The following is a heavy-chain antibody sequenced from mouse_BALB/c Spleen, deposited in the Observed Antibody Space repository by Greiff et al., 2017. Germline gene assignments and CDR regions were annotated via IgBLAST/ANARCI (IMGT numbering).Heavy chain of an antibody. D-gene: IGHD3-3*01. CDR2: ISSGGSYT. CDR1: GFTFSSYT. V-gene: IGHV5-6-4*01. Sequence: EVNVVESGGGLVKPGGSLKLSCAASGFTFSSYTMSWVRQTPEKRLEWVATISSGGSYTYYPDSVKGRFTISRDNAKNTLYLQMSSLKSEDTAMYYCTREGPDYFDYWGQGTTLTVSS. CDR3: TREGPDYFDY. J-gene: IGHJ2*01.